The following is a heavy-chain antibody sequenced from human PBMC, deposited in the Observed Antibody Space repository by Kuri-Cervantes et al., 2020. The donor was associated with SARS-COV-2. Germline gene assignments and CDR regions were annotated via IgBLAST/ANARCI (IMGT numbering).Heavy chain of an antibody. CDR1: GDSISSDHW. CDR2: IYHGGST. V-gene: IGHV4-4*02. J-gene: IGHJ3*02. Sequence: SETLSLTCAVSGDSISSDHWWSWVRQPPGRGLEWIGEIYHGGSTNYNPSLKSRVTISIDKSKKQFSLNLRSVTAADTAVYYCARDRKVPANRDAFDIWGPRTMVTVSS. D-gene: IGHD2-2*01. CDR3: ARDRKVPANRDAFDI.